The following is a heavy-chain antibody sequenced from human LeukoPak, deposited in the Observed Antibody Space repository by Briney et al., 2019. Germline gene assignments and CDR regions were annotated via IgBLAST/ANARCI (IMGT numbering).Heavy chain of an antibody. J-gene: IGHJ6*03. V-gene: IGHV1-8*01. D-gene: IGHD4-11*01. CDR3: ARRARLTSYYYYMDV. CDR2: MNPNSGNT. Sequence: ASVKVSCKASGYTFTSYDINWVRQATGQGLEWMGWMNPNSGNTGYAQKFQGRVTMTRNTSISTAYTELSSLRSEDTAVYYCARRARLTSYYYYMDVWGKGTTVTVSS. CDR1: GYTFTSYD.